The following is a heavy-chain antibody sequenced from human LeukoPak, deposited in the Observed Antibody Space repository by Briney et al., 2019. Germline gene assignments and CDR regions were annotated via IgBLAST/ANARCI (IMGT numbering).Heavy chain of an antibody. CDR3: AARKHLVVVVAATPFDY. CDR2: ISGSGDNT. CDR1: GFTFSSYA. Sequence: PGGSLRLSCAASGFTFSSYAMNWVRQAPGKGLEWVSAISGSGDNTYYADSVEGRFTISRDNSKNTLYLQMNSLRAEDTAVYYCAARKHLVVVVAATPFDYWGQGALVTVSS. D-gene: IGHD2-15*01. J-gene: IGHJ4*02. V-gene: IGHV3-23*01.